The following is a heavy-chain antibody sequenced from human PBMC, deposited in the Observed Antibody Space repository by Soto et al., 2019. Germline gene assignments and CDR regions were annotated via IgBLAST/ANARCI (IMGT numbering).Heavy chain of an antibody. V-gene: IGHV3-21*01. CDR2: ISTI. J-gene: IGHJ4*01. D-gene: IGHD1-26*01. CDR1: GFTFSSYS. Sequence: EVQLVESGGGLVKPGGSLRLSCAASGFTFSSYSMNWVRQAPGKGLEWVSSISTIYYADSVKGRFTISRDNAKNSLYLQMNSLRAEDTAVYYCARDGGSYYFDYWGHGTLVTVSS. CDR3: ARDGGSYYFDY.